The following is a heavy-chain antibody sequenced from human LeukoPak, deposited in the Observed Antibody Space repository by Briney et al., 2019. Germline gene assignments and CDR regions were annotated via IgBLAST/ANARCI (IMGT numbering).Heavy chain of an antibody. CDR3: TTGNYPGSFDY. Sequence: PGGSVRLSCAASGFTFSNAWMSWVRQAPGKGLEWVGRIKSKTDGGTTDYAAPVKGRFTISRDDSKNTLYLQMNSLKTEDTAVYYCTTGNYPGSFDYWGQGTLVTVSS. CDR1: GFTFSNAW. D-gene: IGHD1-7*01. V-gene: IGHV3-15*01. J-gene: IGHJ4*02. CDR2: IKSKTDGGTT.